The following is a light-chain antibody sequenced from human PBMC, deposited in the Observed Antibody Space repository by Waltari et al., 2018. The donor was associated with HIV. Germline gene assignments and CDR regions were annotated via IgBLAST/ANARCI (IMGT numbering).Light chain of an antibody. Sequence: QAVVTQEPSLTVSPGGTVTLTCGSSTGAVPICHYPYWFQQKPGQAPRTLIYDTTNKHSWTPARFSGSLLGGKAALTLSGAQPEDEADYYCLLSYSGARLVVFGGGTKLTVL. V-gene: IGLV7-46*01. CDR3: LLSYSGARLVV. CDR1: TGAVPICHY. CDR2: DTT. J-gene: IGLJ2*01.